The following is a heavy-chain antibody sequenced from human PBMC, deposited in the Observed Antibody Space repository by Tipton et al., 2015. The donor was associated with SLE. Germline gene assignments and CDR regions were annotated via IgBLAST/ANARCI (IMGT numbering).Heavy chain of an antibody. Sequence: TLSLTCTVSGGSISSGSYYWSWIRQPAGKGLEWIGRIYTSGSTNYNPSLKSRVTISVDTSKNQFSLKLSSVTAADTAVYYCARDSGVGSRSFDYWGQGTLVTVSS. D-gene: IGHD1-26*01. J-gene: IGHJ4*02. CDR3: ARDSGVGSRSFDY. V-gene: IGHV4-61*02. CDR2: IYTSGST. CDR1: GGSISSGSYY.